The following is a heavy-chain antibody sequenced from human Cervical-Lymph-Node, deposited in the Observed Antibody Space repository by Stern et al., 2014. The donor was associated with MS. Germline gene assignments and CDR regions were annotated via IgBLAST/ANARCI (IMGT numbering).Heavy chain of an antibody. CDR2: LSYDGSFK. D-gene: IGHD3-22*01. Sequence: QVQLVESGGGVVQPGRSLRLSCAASGFTFSSFAMHWVRQAPGKGLEWVALLSYDGSFKYYADSVKGRFTISRDNSKNTLYLQMNSLRAEDTAVYYGARDPITMKVVVKTPYFQRWGQGTLVTVSS. V-gene: IGHV3-30*04. CDR1: GFTFSSFA. CDR3: ARDPITMKVVVKTPYFQR. J-gene: IGHJ1*01.